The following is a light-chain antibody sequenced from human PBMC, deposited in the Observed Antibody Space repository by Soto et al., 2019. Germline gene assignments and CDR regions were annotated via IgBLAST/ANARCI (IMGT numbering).Light chain of an antibody. J-gene: IGKJ5*01. CDR3: QQYDNWPPIT. V-gene: IGKV3-15*01. Sequence: EIVMTQSPATLSVSPGDGATLSCSAIQSISTNLAWYQQKPGQAPRLLIYGASTRAAGIPARFRGSRSGTEFTLTISSLLSEDFAVYYCQQYDNWPPITFGQGTRLEIK. CDR2: GAS. CDR1: QSISTN.